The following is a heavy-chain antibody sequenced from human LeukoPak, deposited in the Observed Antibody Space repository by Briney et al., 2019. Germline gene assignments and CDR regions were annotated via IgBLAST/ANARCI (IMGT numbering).Heavy chain of an antibody. CDR3: AAGNYYER. Sequence: GGSLRLSCAASGFTFSSYIMNWGRQAPGKGLEWVSSITSARNYMYYADSVKGRFTISRDSAKNSLYLQMNSLRAEDTAVYYCAAGNYYERWGQGTLVTVSS. J-gene: IGHJ4*02. D-gene: IGHD3-22*01. CDR2: ITSARNYM. V-gene: IGHV3-21*01. CDR1: GFTFSSYI.